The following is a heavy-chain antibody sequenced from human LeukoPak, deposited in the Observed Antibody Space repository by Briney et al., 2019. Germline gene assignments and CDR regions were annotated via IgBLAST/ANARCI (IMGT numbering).Heavy chain of an antibody. CDR2: ISSSSSTI. D-gene: IGHD3-10*01. J-gene: IGHJ6*02. Sequence: GGSLRLSCAASVFTFSSYSMNWVRQAPGKGLEWVSYISSSSSTIYYADSVKGRFTISRDNAKNSLYLQMNSLRDEGTAVYYCARDRGPITMVRGVIIPPYYYGMDVWGQGTTVTVSS. V-gene: IGHV3-48*02. CDR1: VFTFSSYS. CDR3: ARDRGPITMVRGVIIPPYYYGMDV.